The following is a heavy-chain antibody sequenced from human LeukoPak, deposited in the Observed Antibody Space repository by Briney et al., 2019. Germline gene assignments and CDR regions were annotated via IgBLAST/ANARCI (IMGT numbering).Heavy chain of an antibody. V-gene: IGHV4-39*01. Sequence: PSETLSLTCTVSGVXISTSSYYWAWIRQPPGKGLEWVGNIYYSGDTNYNPSLKSRVTTSIDTSKNQFSLRLSSVTAADTAVYYCARQVQTGNGGRGYFVYWGQGTLVTVSS. CDR3: ARQVQTGNGGRGYFVY. CDR2: IYYSGDT. J-gene: IGHJ4*02. CDR1: GVXISTSSYY. D-gene: IGHD3-16*01.